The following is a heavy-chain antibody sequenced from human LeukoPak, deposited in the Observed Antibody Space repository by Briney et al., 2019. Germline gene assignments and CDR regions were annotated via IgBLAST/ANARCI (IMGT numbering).Heavy chain of an antibody. CDR1: GLMFTPNY. D-gene: IGHD5-12*01. V-gene: IGHV3-53*01. CDR3: AKDPVWLREGPDDAFDI. J-gene: IGHJ3*02. CDR2: LYANGNT. Sequence: GGSRRFPWAASGLMFTPNYITWSRKPPGRGRELFSLLYANGNTYYADSVRGRFIISRDNSKNTLYLQMNRLRAEDTALYYCAKDPVWLREGPDDAFDIWGQGTMVTVSS.